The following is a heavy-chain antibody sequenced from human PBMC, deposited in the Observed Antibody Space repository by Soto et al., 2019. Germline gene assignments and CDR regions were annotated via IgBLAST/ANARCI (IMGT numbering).Heavy chain of an antibody. V-gene: IGHV1-69*02. CDR2: IIPILGIA. CDR1: GGTFSSYT. CDR3: ARSGIGEAPLDY. Sequence: QVQLVQSGAEVKKPGSSVKVSCKASGGTFSSYTISWVRQAPGQGLEWMGRIIPILGIANYAQKFQGRVTITADKSTSTADMELSSLRSEDTAVYYCARSGIGEAPLDYWGQGTLVTVSS. J-gene: IGHJ4*02. D-gene: IGHD4-17*01.